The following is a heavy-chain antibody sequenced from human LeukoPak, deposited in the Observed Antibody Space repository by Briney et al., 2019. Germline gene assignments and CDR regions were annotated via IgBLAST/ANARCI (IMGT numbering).Heavy chain of an antibody. Sequence: GGSLRLSCAASGFTFSSYSMNWVRQAPGEGLEWVSSISSSSSYIYYADSVKGRFTISRDNAKNSLYLQMNSLRAEDTAVYYCARAGGEAAAAIDAFDIWGQGTMVTVSS. CDR1: GFTFSSYS. V-gene: IGHV3-21*04. D-gene: IGHD6-13*01. CDR2: ISSSSSYI. J-gene: IGHJ3*02. CDR3: ARAGGEAAAAIDAFDI.